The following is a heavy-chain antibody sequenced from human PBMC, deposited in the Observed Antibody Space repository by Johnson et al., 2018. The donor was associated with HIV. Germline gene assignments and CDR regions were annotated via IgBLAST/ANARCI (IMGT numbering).Heavy chain of an antibody. CDR2: ICSSGSTI. CDR3: ARDKGYYGSGTDAFDI. Sequence: VQVVESGGGLVKPGGSLRLSCAASGFIFSDYYMSWIRQAPWKGLEWVSYICSSGSTIYYADSVKGRFIISRDNSKNTLYLQMDSLRAEDTAVYYCARDKGYYGSGTDAFDIWGQGTLVTVSS. CDR1: GFIFSDYY. J-gene: IGHJ3*02. D-gene: IGHD3-10*01. V-gene: IGHV3-11*04.